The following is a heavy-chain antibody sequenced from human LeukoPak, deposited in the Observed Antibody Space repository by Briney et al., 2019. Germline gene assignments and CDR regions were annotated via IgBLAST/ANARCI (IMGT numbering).Heavy chain of an antibody. J-gene: IGHJ4*02. CDR1: GGSISSYY. CDR2: IYYSGST. Sequence: PSETLSLTCTVSGGSISSYYWSWIRQPPGKGLEWIGYIYYSGSTNYNPSLKSRVTISVDTSKNQFSLKLSSVTAADTAVYYCARRSRDGYNLGYWGQGTLVTVSS. CDR3: ARRSRDGYNLGY. D-gene: IGHD5-24*01. V-gene: IGHV4-59*08.